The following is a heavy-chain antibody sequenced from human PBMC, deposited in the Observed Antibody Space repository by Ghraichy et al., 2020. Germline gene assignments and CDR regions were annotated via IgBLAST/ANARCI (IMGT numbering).Heavy chain of an antibody. V-gene: IGHV3-48*02. CDR3: ARARGDGRYAFDI. Sequence: GGSLRLSCAASGFTFSRYSMNWARQAPGKGLQWVSYISGSGGAIYFADSVKGRFTISRDNAKNSLYLQMNSLRDEDTAVYYCARARGDGRYAFDIWGQGTMVTVSS. CDR2: ISGSGGAI. J-gene: IGHJ3*02. CDR1: GFTFSRYS.